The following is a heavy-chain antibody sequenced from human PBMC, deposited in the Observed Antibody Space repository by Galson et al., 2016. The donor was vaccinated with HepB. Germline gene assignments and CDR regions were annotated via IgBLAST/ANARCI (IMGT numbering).Heavy chain of an antibody. J-gene: IGHJ3*02. CDR1: GFTFSTYW. CDR3: VRDSGYCTNIYCRVDAFDI. D-gene: IGHD2-8*01. Sequence: SLRLSCAASGFTFSTYWMTWVRQAPGKGLEWVANIRRDGSEKNYVDSVEGRFTISRDNSKNSLYLQMNSLRAEDTAVYYCVRDSGYCTNIYCRVDAFDIWGQGTMVTVSS. CDR2: IRRDGSEK. V-gene: IGHV3-7*01.